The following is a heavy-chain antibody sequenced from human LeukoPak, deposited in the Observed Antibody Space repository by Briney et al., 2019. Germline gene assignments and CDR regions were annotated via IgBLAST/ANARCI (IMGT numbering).Heavy chain of an antibody. CDR1: GGSISSYY. J-gene: IGHJ4*02. CDR3: ARGAYYDSEITFDY. D-gene: IGHD3-22*01. Sequence: SETLSLTCTVSGGSISSYYWSWIRQPPGKGLEWIGYIYYSGSTNYNPSLKSRVTISVDTSKNQLSLKLSSVTAADTAVYYCARGAYYDSEITFDYWGQGTLVTVSS. CDR2: IYYSGST. V-gene: IGHV4-59*01.